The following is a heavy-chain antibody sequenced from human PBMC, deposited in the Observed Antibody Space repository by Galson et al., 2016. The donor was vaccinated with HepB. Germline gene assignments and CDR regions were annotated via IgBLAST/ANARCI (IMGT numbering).Heavy chain of an antibody. V-gene: IGHV3-33*03. CDR2: IWYDGGNE. Sequence: SLRLSCAASGFSFSTHGMHWVRQAPGKGLEWLAVIWYDGGNEYYADSVTGRFTISRDNSKNTLNLEMNKLRVDDTAVYYCVKDRRYGDYVGWFDPWGQGTPVIVSS. CDR3: VKDRRYGDYVGWFDP. D-gene: IGHD4-17*01. CDR1: GFSFSTHG. J-gene: IGHJ5*02.